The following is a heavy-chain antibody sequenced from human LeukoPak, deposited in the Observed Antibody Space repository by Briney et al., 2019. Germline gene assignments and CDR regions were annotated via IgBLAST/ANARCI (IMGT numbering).Heavy chain of an antibody. CDR1: GGSISSYY. CDR3: ARDAVLAARPPALARRAFDI. D-gene: IGHD6-6*01. J-gene: IGHJ3*02. V-gene: IGHV4-59*01. CDR2: IYYSGST. Sequence: PSETLSLTCTVSGGSISSYYWSWIRQPAGKGLEWIGYIYYSGSTNYNPSLKSRVTISVDTSKNQFSLKLSSVTAADTAVYYCARDAVLAARPPALARRAFDIWGQGTMVTVSS.